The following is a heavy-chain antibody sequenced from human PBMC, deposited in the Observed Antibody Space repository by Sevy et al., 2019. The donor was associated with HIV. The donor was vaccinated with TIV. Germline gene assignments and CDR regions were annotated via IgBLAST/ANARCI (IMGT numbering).Heavy chain of an antibody. CDR2: IKSKTDGGTT. D-gene: IGHD3-22*01. J-gene: IGHJ4*02. CDR1: GFTFSNAW. CDR3: TTEACLVFYYYDSSGYYYHDY. V-gene: IGHV3-15*01. Sequence: GGCLRLSCAASGFTFSNAWMSWVRQAPGKGLEWIGRIKSKTDGGTTDYAAPVKGRFTISRDDSKNTLYLQMNSLKTEDTAVYYCTTEACLVFYYYDSSGYYYHDYWGQGTLVTVSS.